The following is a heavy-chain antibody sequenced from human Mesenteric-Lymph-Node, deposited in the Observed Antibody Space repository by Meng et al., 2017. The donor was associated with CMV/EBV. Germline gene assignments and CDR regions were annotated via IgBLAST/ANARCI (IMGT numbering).Heavy chain of an antibody. CDR3: AGIISLIDY. CDR2: IYYTGTT. CDR1: GGSITSSSYY. J-gene: IGHJ4*02. Sequence: GSLRLSCTVSGGSITSSSYYWGWIRQPPGKGLEWIGIIYYTGTTYYNPSLKSRVAISLDTSKNQFSLKLNSVTAADTAVYYCAGIISLIDYWGQGTLVTVSS. V-gene: IGHV4-39*07.